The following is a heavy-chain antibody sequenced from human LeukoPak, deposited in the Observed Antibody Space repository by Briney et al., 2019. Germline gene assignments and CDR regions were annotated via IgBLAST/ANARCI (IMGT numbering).Heavy chain of an antibody. D-gene: IGHD2-15*01. Sequence: SETLSLTCAVYGGSFSGYYWSWIRQPPGKGLEWIGEINHSGSTSYNPSLKSRVTISVDTSKNQFSLELSSVTAADTAVYYCATVVVVVADGMDVWGKGTTVTVSS. V-gene: IGHV4-34*01. CDR1: GGSFSGYY. CDR3: ATVVVVVADGMDV. CDR2: INHSGST. J-gene: IGHJ6*04.